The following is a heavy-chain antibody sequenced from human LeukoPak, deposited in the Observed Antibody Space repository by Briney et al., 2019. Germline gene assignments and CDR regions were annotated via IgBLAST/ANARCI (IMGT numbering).Heavy chain of an antibody. CDR2: IIPIFGTA. CDR1: GGTFSSNT. J-gene: IGHJ6*03. CDR3: ARGRFDYYDSSGYYRPREYYSYYYYMDV. V-gene: IGHV1-69*13. D-gene: IGHD3-22*01. Sequence: GASVKVSCKASGGTFSSNTISWVRQAPGHGLECMGGIIPIFGTANYAQKFQGRVTITADESTSTAYMELSSLRYEDTAAYYCARGRFDYYDSSGYYRPREYYSYYYYMDVWGKGTTVTISS.